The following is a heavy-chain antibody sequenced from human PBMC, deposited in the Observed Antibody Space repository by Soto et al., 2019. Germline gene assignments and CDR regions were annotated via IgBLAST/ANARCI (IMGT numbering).Heavy chain of an antibody. Sequence: GGSLRLSCAASGFTFSNAWMNWVRQAPGKGLEWVGRIKSKTDGGTTDYAAPVKGRFTISRDDSKNTLYLQMNSLKTEDTAVYYCTTEYDSSGYYSDYWGQGTLVTVSS. CDR3: TTEYDSSGYYSDY. CDR1: GFTFSNAW. CDR2: IKSKTDGGTT. J-gene: IGHJ4*02. D-gene: IGHD3-22*01. V-gene: IGHV3-15*07.